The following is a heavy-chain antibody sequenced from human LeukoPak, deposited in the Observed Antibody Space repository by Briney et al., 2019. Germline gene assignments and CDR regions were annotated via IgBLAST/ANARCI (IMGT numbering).Heavy chain of an antibody. Sequence: SETLSLTCTVSGGSISNYYWSWIRQPAGEGLEWIGRIYTSGSTNDNPSLKSRVTMSVDTSKNQFSLKLSSVTAADTAMYYCARGALDYFDYWGQGTLVIVSS. CDR1: GGSISNYY. V-gene: IGHV4-4*07. J-gene: IGHJ4*02. CDR2: IYTSGST. CDR3: ARGALDYFDY.